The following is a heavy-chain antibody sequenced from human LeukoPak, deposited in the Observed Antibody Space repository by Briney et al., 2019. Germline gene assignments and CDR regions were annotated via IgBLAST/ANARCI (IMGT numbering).Heavy chain of an antibody. Sequence: PGGSLRLSCAASGFTFSSYAMRWVRQAPGKGLEWVSAISGSGVNTYYADSVKDRFTISRDKSKNTLNLQMNSLGAEDTAVYYCAKWSVAGTGLNFDYWGQGTLVTVSS. CDR1: GFTFSSYA. CDR2: ISGSGVNT. D-gene: IGHD6-19*01. J-gene: IGHJ4*02. V-gene: IGHV3-23*01. CDR3: AKWSVAGTGLNFDY.